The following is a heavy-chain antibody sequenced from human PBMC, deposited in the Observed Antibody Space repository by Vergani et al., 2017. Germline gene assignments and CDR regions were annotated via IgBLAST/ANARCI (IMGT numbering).Heavy chain of an antibody. Sequence: QVQLVQSGAEVKKPGASVKVSCKASGYTFTGYYMHWVRQAPGQGLEWMGWINPNSGGTNYAQKFQGRVTMTRDTSISTAYMELSRLRFDDTAVYYCARGLGAYYGSGSYYTPYDAFDIWGQGTMVTVSS. CDR1: GYTFTGYY. V-gene: IGHV1-2*02. D-gene: IGHD3-10*01. CDR2: INPNSGGT. J-gene: IGHJ3*02. CDR3: ARGLGAYYGSGSYYTPYDAFDI.